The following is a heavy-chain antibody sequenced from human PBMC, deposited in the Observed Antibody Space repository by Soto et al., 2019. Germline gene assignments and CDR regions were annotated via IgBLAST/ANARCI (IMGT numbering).Heavy chain of an antibody. Sequence: GGSLRLSCAASGFTFSSYGMHWVRQAPGKGLEWVAVISYDGSNKYYADSVKGRFTISRDNSKNTLYLQMNSLRAEDTAVYYCAKDASREHGYSYGYYPTHPHQYYYYYYGMDVWGQGTTVTVSS. CDR3: AKDASREHGYSYGYYPTHPHQYYYYYYGMDV. CDR1: GFTFSSYG. J-gene: IGHJ6*02. V-gene: IGHV3-30*18. CDR2: ISYDGSNK. D-gene: IGHD5-18*01.